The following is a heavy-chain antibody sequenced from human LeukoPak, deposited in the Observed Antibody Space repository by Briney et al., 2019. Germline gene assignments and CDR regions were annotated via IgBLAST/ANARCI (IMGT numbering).Heavy chain of an antibody. J-gene: IGHJ4*02. V-gene: IGHV1-18*01. Sequence: GASVKVSCKASGYTFTSYGISWVRQAPGQGLEWMGWISAYNGNTNYAQKLQGRVTMTTDTSTSTAYMELRSLRSDDTAVHYRARVGSDRLVVVPAANFDYWGQGTLVTVSS. D-gene: IGHD2-2*01. CDR3: ARVGSDRLVVVPAANFDY. CDR2: ISAYNGNT. CDR1: GYTFTSYG.